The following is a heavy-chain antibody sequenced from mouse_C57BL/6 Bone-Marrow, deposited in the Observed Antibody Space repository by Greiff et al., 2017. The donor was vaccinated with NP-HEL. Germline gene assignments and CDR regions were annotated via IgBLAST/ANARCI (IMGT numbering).Heavy chain of an antibody. Sequence: VQLQQSGPELVKPGASVKISCKASGYAFSSSWMNWVKQRPGKGLEWIGRIYPGDGDTNYNGKFKGKATLTADKSSSTAYMQLSSLTSEDSAVYFGAREDYDGRYAMDYWGQGTSVTVSS. CDR1: GYAFSSSW. CDR3: AREDYDGRYAMDY. CDR2: IYPGDGDT. V-gene: IGHV1-82*01. D-gene: IGHD2-4*01. J-gene: IGHJ4*01.